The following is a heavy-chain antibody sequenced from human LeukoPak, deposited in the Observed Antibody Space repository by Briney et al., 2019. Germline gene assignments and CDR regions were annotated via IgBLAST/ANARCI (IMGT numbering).Heavy chain of an antibody. D-gene: IGHD3-10*01. Sequence: PGRSLRLSCAASGFTFSSYAMHWVRQAPGKGLEWVAVISYDGSNKYCADSVKGRFTISRDNSKNTLYLQMDSLRAEDTAVYYCASVRGPYYFDYWGQGTLVTVSS. CDR1: GFTFSSYA. J-gene: IGHJ4*02. CDR2: ISYDGSNK. CDR3: ASVRGPYYFDY. V-gene: IGHV3-30*04.